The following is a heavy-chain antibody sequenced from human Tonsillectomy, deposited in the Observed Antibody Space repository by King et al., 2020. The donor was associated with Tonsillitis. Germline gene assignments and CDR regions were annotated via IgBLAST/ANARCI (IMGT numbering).Heavy chain of an antibody. Sequence: QLQESGPGLVKPSETLSLTCTVSAGSISSYYWSWIRQPPGKGLEWIGYIYYSGSTNYNPSLKSRVTISVETSKNQFSLKLSSVTAADTAVYYCARTLTIFGVVIEYYFDYWGQGTLVTVSS. CDR3: ARTLTIFGVVIEYYFDY. CDR1: AGSISSYY. V-gene: IGHV4-59*08. CDR2: IYYSGST. J-gene: IGHJ4*02. D-gene: IGHD3-3*01.